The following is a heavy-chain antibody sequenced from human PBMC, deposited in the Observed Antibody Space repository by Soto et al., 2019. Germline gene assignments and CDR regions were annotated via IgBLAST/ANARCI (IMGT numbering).Heavy chain of an antibody. Sequence: GESLKISCKGSGYSFTIYWISWVRQMPGKGLEWMGRIDPSDSYTNYSPSFQGHVAISADKSISTAYLQWSSLKASDTAMYYCARPGDSSPDYWGQGTLVTVSS. CDR3: ARPGDSSPDY. D-gene: IGHD6-13*01. J-gene: IGHJ4*02. CDR1: GYSFTIYW. CDR2: IDPSDSYT. V-gene: IGHV5-10-1*01.